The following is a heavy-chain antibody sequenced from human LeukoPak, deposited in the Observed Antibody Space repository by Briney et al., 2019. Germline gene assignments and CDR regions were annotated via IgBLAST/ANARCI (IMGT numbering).Heavy chain of an antibody. J-gene: IGHJ4*02. V-gene: IGHV3-23*01. CDR1: GFSFSTYG. Sequence: GGSLRLSCAGSGFSFSTYGMTWVRQAPGKGLEWVSSVSSSGETTYYADSVKGRFTISRDNSKNTLYLQMNSLRAEDTAVYYCARLKDCTNGVCYMAFDYWGQGTLVTVSS. CDR2: VSSSGETT. CDR3: ARLKDCTNGVCYMAFDY. D-gene: IGHD2-8*01.